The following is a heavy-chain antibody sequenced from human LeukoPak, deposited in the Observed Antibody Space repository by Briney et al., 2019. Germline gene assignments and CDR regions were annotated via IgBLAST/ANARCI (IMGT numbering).Heavy chain of an antibody. Sequence: SETLSLTCTVSGGSVSNSYFWSWIRQPPGKGLEWIGYIYYSGSTYYNPSLKSRVTISVDTSKNQFSLKLSSVTAADTAVYYCAREGDYVSHWGQGTLVTVSS. CDR2: IYYSGST. D-gene: IGHD3-16*01. CDR1: GGSVSNSYF. CDR3: AREGDYVSH. J-gene: IGHJ4*02. V-gene: IGHV4-31*03.